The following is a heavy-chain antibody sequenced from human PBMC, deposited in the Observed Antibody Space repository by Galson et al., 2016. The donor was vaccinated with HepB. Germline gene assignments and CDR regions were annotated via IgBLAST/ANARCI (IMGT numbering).Heavy chain of an antibody. CDR2: INNSDDST. Sequence: SLRLSCAASGFTFSSYAMSWVRQAPGEGLEWISTINNSDDSTYYADSVQCRFTISRDKSKNTLFLQMNSLRAEDTAVYYCAKDWSTTTCVQGCLDVWGQGTTVTVSS. J-gene: IGHJ6*02. CDR3: AKDWSTTTCVQGCLDV. CDR1: GFTFSSYA. V-gene: IGHV3-23*01. D-gene: IGHD3-10*02.